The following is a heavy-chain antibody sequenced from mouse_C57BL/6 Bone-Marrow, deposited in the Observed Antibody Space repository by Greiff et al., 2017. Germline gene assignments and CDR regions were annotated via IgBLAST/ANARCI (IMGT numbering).Heavy chain of an antibody. CDR3: ARLLDF. V-gene: IGHV14-2*01. Sequence: EVQLQQSGAELVKPGASVKLSCTASGFNINDYDMPWVKQRTEQSLEWIGRIDTEGGETKYAPKFQGKATITADKSTNTAYLQLSSLTSEDTAVXYCARLLDFWGTGTTLTVSS. D-gene: IGHD6-1*01. J-gene: IGHJ2*01. CDR1: GFNINDYD. CDR2: IDTEGGET.